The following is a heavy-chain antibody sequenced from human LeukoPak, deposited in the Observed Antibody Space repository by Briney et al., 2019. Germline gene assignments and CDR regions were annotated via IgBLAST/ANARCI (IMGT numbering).Heavy chain of an antibody. J-gene: IGHJ4*02. CDR1: GDSVSSSHYY. V-gene: IGHV4-39*02. CDR2: IYSGGET. CDR3: VRDYSNFVQGD. Sequence: SSETLSLTCTVSGDSVSSSHYYWGWIRQSPGKGLEWIGSIYSGGETHYNPSLNSRVTIFLDTSKNRFSLNLISVTATDTAVYYCVRDYSNFVQGDWGQGTLVTVSS. D-gene: IGHD4-11*01.